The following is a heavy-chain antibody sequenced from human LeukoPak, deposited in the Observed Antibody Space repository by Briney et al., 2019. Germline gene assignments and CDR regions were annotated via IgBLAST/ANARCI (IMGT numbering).Heavy chain of an antibody. CDR2: IYTSGST. CDR3: ARRSPRGWYFDL. CDR1: GVSISSYF. J-gene: IGHJ2*01. V-gene: IGHV4-4*09. D-gene: IGHD6-6*01. Sequence: SETLSLTCTVSGVSISSYFWSWIRQPPGKGLEWIGYIYTSGSTNYNPSLKSRVAISVDTSKNQFSLKLSSVTASDTAVYYCARRSPRGWYFDLWGRGTLVTVSS.